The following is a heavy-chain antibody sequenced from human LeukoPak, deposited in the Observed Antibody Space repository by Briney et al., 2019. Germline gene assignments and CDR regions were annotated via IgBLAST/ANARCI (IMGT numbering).Heavy chain of an antibody. V-gene: IGHV3-48*03. CDR1: GFTFSSYE. Sequence: GGSLRLSCAASGFTFSSYEMNWVRQAPGKGLEWVSYISTSGSPIYYADSVKGRFTISRDNAKNSLYLQMNSLRAEDTAVYYCARKYCSSTSCLFDYWGQGTLVTVSS. D-gene: IGHD2-2*01. J-gene: IGHJ4*02. CDR3: ARKYCSSTSCLFDY. CDR2: ISTSGSPI.